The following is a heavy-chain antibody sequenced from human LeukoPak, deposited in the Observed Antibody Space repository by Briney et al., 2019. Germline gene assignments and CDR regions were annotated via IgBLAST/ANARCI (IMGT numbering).Heavy chain of an antibody. CDR2: ISWNSGSI. J-gene: IGHJ3*02. V-gene: IGHV3-9*01. Sequence: PGRSLRLSCAASGFTFDDYAMHWVRQAPGKGLEWVSGISWNSGSIGYADSVKGRFIISRDNAKNSLYLQMNSLRAEDTAVYYCAKDPPLRHCGGDCYSFDAFDIWGQGTMVTVSS. CDR1: GFTFDDYA. CDR3: AKDPPLRHCGGDCYSFDAFDI. D-gene: IGHD2-21*02.